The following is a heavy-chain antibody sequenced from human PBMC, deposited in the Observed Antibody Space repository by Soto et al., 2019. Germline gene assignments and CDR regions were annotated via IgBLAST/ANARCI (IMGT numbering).Heavy chain of an antibody. Sequence: QVQLVESGGGVVQPGRSLRLSCAASGFTFSSYGMHWVRQAPGKGLEWVAVISYDGSNKYYADSVKGRFTISRDNSKNTLYLQMNSLRAEDTAVYYCAKRDDYGDYGFDYWGQGTLVTVSS. V-gene: IGHV3-30*18. CDR1: GFTFSSYG. D-gene: IGHD4-17*01. CDR2: ISYDGSNK. CDR3: AKRDDYGDYGFDY. J-gene: IGHJ4*02.